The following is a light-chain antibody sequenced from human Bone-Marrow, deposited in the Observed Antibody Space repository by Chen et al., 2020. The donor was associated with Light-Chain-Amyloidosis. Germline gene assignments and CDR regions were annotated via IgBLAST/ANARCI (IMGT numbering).Light chain of an antibody. Sequence: QSALTLPASVSGSPGQSITVSCTGASSDVSWYKQHPGKAPKPAIYDVINRPSGVSSRFSGSKSGNKASLTISGLQAEDEADYFCSSSATSNTWVFGGGTKLTVL. CDR2: DVI. J-gene: IGLJ3*02. CDR1: SSDV. V-gene: IGLV2-14*03. CDR3: SSSATSNTWV.